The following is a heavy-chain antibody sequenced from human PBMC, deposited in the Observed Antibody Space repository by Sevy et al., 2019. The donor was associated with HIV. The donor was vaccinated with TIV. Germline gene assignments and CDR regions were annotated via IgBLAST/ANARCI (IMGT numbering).Heavy chain of an antibody. CDR3: GKGAYGGYDYGRG. V-gene: IGHV3-23*01. Sequence: GGSLRLSCAASGFTFRSYPMSWVRQAPGKGLEWVSAISGSGGSTYYADSVKGRFTISRDNSKNTVDLQMNSLRAEDRALYYCGKGAYGGYDYGRGGGQGTTVTVSS. CDR2: ISGSGGST. D-gene: IGHD5-12*01. J-gene: IGHJ6*02. CDR1: GFTFRSYP.